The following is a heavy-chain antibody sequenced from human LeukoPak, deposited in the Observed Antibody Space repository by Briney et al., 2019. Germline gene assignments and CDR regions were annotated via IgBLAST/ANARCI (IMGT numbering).Heavy chain of an antibody. CDR1: GGSISSGDYY. CDR3: ARGIWSGLEWLLGGWFDP. V-gene: IGHV4-30-4*08. Sequence: SETLSLTCTVSGGSISSGDYYWSWIRQPPGKGLEWIGYIYYSGSTYYNPSLKSRVTISVDTSKNQFSLKLSSVTAADTAVYYCARGIWSGLEWLLGGWFDPWGQGTLVTVSS. D-gene: IGHD3-3*01. CDR2: IYYSGST. J-gene: IGHJ5*02.